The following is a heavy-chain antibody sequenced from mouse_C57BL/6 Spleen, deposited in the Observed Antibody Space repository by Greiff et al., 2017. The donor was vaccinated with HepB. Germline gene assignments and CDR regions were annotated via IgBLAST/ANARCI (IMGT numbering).Heavy chain of an antibody. J-gene: IGHJ2*01. CDR3: ARDDGYYVDY. CDR1: GYTFTSYW. D-gene: IGHD2-3*01. CDR2: IHPNSGST. V-gene: IGHV1-64*01. Sequence: VQLQQPGAELVKPGASVKLSCKASGYTFTSYWMHWVKQRPEQGLEWIGMIHPNSGSTNYNEKFKSKATLTVDKSSSTAYMQLSSLTSEDSAVYYCARDDGYYVDYWGQGTTLTVSS.